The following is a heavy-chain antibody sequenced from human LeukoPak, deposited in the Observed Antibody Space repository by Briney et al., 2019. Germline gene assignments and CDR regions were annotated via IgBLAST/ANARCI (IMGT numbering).Heavy chain of an antibody. CDR2: INFSGNT. V-gene: IGHV4-39*01. CDR1: GGPLSSPSYY. D-gene: IGHD3-22*01. CDR3: ARLYADSSGFDY. Sequence: KPSETLSLPWSVSGGPLSSPSYYWGGVPQPPGKGLEWIGKINFSGNTFYNPSLKTRVTISVDTSKNQFSLELSSVTAADTADYYCARLYADSSGFDYWGQGTLVTVSS. J-gene: IGHJ4*02.